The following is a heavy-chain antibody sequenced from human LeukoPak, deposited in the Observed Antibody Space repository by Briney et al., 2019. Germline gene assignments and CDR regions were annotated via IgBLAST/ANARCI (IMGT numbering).Heavy chain of an antibody. V-gene: IGHV3-23*01. Sequence: GGSLRLSCVASGFTFSDYAMSWVRQAPGKGLEWVSGVSGSGDSTYYADSVTGRFTISRDNSKNTLYLQMNSLRAEDTAVYYCAKDHNGSGSYYKNPFDSWGQGTLVTVSS. CDR3: AKDHNGSGSYYKNPFDS. J-gene: IGHJ4*02. D-gene: IGHD3-10*01. CDR1: GFTFSDYA. CDR2: VSGSGDST.